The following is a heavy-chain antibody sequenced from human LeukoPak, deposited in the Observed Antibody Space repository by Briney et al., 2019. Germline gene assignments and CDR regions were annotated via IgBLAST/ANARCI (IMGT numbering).Heavy chain of an antibody. CDR1: GFTFSSYA. Sequence: GGSLRLSCAASGFTFSSYAMHWVRQAPGKGLEWVAVISYDGTNKYYADSVKGRFTISRDNSKNTQYLQMNSLRPEDTAVYYCAKDEMATVVTIFDYWGQGTLVTVSS. CDR3: AKDEMATVVTIFDY. CDR2: ISYDGTNK. D-gene: IGHD4-23*01. J-gene: IGHJ4*02. V-gene: IGHV3-30-3*01.